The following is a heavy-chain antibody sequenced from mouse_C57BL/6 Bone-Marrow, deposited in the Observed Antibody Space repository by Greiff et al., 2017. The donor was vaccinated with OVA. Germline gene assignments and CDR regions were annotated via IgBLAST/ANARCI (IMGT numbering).Heavy chain of an antibody. CDR1: GFNIKDDY. Sequence: EVQLQQSGAELVRPGASVKLSCTASGFNIKDDYMHWVKQRPEQGLEWIGWIDPENGDTEYASKSQGKATITADTSSNTAYLQLSSLTSEDTAVYYCTKGYDDYWGQGTTLTVSS. V-gene: IGHV14-4*01. D-gene: IGHD3-1*01. CDR3: TKGYDDY. J-gene: IGHJ2*01. CDR2: IDPENGDT.